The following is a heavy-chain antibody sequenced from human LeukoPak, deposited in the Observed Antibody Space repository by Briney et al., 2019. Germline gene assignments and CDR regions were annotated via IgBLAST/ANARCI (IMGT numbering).Heavy chain of an antibody. V-gene: IGHV3-23*01. Sequence: GGSLRLSCAASGFTFSNYVMSWVRLAPGKGLEWLSSISTSGTTKYYADSVKGRFTISRDNSKNTLSLQMNSLRAEDTAVYHCAKGLVGTEYFQHWGQGTLVTVSS. CDR3: AKGLVGTEYFQH. CDR1: GFTFSNYV. D-gene: IGHD2-8*02. J-gene: IGHJ1*01. CDR2: ISTSGTTK.